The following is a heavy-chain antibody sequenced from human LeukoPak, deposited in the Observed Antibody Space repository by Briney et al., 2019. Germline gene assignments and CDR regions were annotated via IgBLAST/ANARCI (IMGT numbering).Heavy chain of an antibody. CDR3: AGCGNALCY. V-gene: IGHV3-23*01. D-gene: IGHD4-23*01. Sequence: GGSLRLSCAASGFIFSSYAMTWVRQAPGKGLEWVSVVSNSGGSADYADSVKGRFTISGDNSKNTLDLQMNSLRVEDTAVYYCAGCGNALCYWGQGTLVTVSS. CDR2: VSNSGGSA. J-gene: IGHJ4*02. CDR1: GFIFSSYA.